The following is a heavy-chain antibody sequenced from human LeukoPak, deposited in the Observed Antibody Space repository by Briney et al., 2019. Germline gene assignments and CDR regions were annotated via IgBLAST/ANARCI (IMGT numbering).Heavy chain of an antibody. J-gene: IGHJ4*02. CDR1: GFTVSSNY. V-gene: IGHV3-53*01. Sequence: GGSLRLSCAASGFTVSSNYVSWVRQAPGKGLEWVSILYSGGNTYYADSVKGRFTISRDNSKNMLYLQMNSLRAEDTAIYYCAREQPPGVYFDYWGQGTLVTVSS. D-gene: IGHD3-10*01. CDR3: AREQPPGVYFDY. CDR2: LYSGGNT.